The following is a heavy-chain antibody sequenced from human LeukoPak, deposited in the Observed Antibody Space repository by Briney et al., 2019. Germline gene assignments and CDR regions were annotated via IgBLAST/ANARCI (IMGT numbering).Heavy chain of an antibody. CDR3: AKDMSLDY. CDR1: GFNFDDYT. V-gene: IGHV3-43*01. J-gene: IGHJ4*02. Sequence: PGRSLRLSCAASGFNFDDYTMHWVRQAPGKGLEWVSLISWDGGTTYYADPVRGRFTISRDNSKNSLYLQMNSLRTEDAVLYYCAKDMSLDYWGQGTLVTVSS. D-gene: IGHD5/OR15-5a*01. CDR2: ISWDGGTT.